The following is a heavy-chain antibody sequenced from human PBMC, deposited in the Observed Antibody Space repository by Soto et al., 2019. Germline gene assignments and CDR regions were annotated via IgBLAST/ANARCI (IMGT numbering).Heavy chain of an antibody. D-gene: IGHD2-2*01. CDR3: AKTGGTSSFDY. CDR2: TSYDGKKE. Sequence: QVQLVESGGGVVQPGRSLRLSCAASGFTLSNYGMHWVRQAPGKGLGWVALTSYDGKKEYSGDSVKGRFTISRDNSRNTLYLQMNSVRPEDTAVYYCAKTGGTSSFDYWGQGTLVTVSS. J-gene: IGHJ4*02. CDR1: GFTLSNYG. V-gene: IGHV3-30*18.